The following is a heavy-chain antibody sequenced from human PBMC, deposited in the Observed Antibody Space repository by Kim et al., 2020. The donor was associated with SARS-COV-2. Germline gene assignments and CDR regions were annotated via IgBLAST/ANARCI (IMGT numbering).Heavy chain of an antibody. CDR1: GGSISRSSDL. V-gene: IGHV4-39*01. D-gene: IGHD3-3*01. CDR3: GRPREVAIFGVSDSPEWSFDP. CDR2: IYNSGST. Sequence: SETLSLTCTVSGGSISRSSDLWGWIRQPPGKGLEWIGTIYNSGSTHYNPSLKSRVTISVDTSKNQFSLRVTSVTAADTAVYYCGRPREVAIFGVSDSPEWSFDPWGQGTLVTVSS. J-gene: IGHJ5*02.